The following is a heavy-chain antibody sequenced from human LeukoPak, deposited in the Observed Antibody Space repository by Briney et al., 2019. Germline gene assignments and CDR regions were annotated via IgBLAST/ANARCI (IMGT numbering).Heavy chain of an antibody. D-gene: IGHD6-19*01. CDR2: INHSGST. CDR3: ARDTAVAGTDY. J-gene: IGHJ4*02. CDR1: GGSFSGYY. Sequence: SETLSLTCAVYGGSFSGYYWSWIRQPPGKGLEWIGEINHSGSTNYNPSPKSRVTISVDTSKNQFPLKLSSVTAADTAVYYCARDTAVAGTDYWGQGTLVTVSS. V-gene: IGHV4-34*01.